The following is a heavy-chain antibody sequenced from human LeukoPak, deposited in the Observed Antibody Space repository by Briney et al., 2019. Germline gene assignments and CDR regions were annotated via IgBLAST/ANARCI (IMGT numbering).Heavy chain of an antibody. CDR2: INSDGSST. V-gene: IGHV3-74*01. CDR3: ARLRCDVGDCYSAGQNF. Sequence: GGSLRLSCAASGFTFTKYWMHWVRPAPGQGLVWVSRINSDGSSTSYADSVKGRFSISRDNARNTLYLQMNSLRAEDTAVYFCARLRCDVGDCYSAGQNFWGQGTLATVSS. J-gene: IGHJ4*02. CDR1: GFTFTKYW. D-gene: IGHD2-21*02.